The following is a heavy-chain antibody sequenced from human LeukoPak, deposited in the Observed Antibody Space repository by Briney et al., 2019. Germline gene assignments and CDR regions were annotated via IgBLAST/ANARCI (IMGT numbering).Heavy chain of an antibody. J-gene: IGHJ6*02. Sequence: GESLKISCKGSGYSFTSYWIGWVRQMPGKGLEWTGIIYPVDSDTTYSPSFQGQVTISADKSISTAYLQWSSLKASDTAMYYCARRDGYCSSSSCYADYYYGMDVWGQGTTVTVSS. CDR1: GYSFTSYW. CDR2: IYPVDSDT. D-gene: IGHD2-2*01. V-gene: IGHV5-51*01. CDR3: ARRDGYCSSSSCYADYYYGMDV.